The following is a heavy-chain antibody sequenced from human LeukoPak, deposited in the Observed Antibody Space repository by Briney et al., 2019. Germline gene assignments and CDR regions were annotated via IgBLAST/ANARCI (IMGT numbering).Heavy chain of an antibody. CDR2: IRSSSSYI. CDR3: ARDYYGDYYFDY. D-gene: IGHD4-17*01. V-gene: IGHV3-21*01. CDR1: GFTFSNYS. Sequence: GGSLRLSCAASGFTFSNYSMSWVRQAPGQGLEWVSSIRSSSSYIYYADPVKGRFTISRDNAKSSLYLQMNSLRAEDTAVYYCARDYYGDYYFDYWGQGTLVTVSS. J-gene: IGHJ4*02.